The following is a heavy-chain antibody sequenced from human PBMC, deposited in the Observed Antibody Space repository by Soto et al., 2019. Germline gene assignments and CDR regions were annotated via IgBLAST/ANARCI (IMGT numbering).Heavy chain of an antibody. CDR3: AGLEGLATISSYFDF. CDR2: IYYRGNA. J-gene: IGHJ4*02. V-gene: IGHV4-39*01. CDR1: DDSINSDKYY. D-gene: IGHD3-9*01. Sequence: QLQLQESGPGLVKPSETLSLTCSVSDDSINSDKYYWCWIRQPPGKGLEWIGSIYYRGNAYYNPTPQTRVTTSLHKSNRQFSLKLNSVTAAESAVFFCAGLEGLATISSYFDFWGPGALVTVSS.